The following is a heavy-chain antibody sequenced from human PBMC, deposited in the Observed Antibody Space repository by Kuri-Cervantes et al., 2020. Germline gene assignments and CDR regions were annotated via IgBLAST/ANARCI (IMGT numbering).Heavy chain of an antibody. CDR1: GFTFSSYS. J-gene: IGHJ4*02. CDR3: ARGVITFGGVIVTFDY. Sequence: GGSLRLSCAASGFTFSSYSMNWVRQAPGKGLEWVSSISSSSSYIYYADSVKGRFTISRDNAKNSLYLQMNSLRAEDTAVYYCARGVITFGGVIVTFDYWGQGTLVTVSS. CDR2: ISSSSSYI. D-gene: IGHD3-16*02. V-gene: IGHV3-21*01.